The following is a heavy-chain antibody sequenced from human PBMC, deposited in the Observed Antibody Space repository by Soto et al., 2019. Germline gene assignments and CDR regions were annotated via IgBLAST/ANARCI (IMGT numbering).Heavy chain of an antibody. Sequence: QVQLVQSGAEVKKPGASVKVSCKASGYTFTSYGISWVRQAPGQGLEWMGWISAYNGNTNYAQKLQGRVTMTTDTSTSTAYRELRSLRSDDTAVYYCARDSASTVTNPYWYFDLWGRGTLVTVSS. J-gene: IGHJ2*01. CDR1: GYTFTSYG. V-gene: IGHV1-18*01. D-gene: IGHD4-17*01. CDR2: ISAYNGNT. CDR3: ARDSASTVTNPYWYFDL.